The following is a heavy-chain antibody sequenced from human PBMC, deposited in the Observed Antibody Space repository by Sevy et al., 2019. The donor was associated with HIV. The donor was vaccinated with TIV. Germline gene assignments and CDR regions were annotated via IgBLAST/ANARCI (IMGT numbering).Heavy chain of an antibody. CDR3: AKAYSGSYYLPLDYFDN. CDR2: ISGSGGST. D-gene: IGHD1-26*01. Sequence: GGSLRRSCAASGFTFSSYAMSWVRQAPGKGLEWVSAISGSGGSTYYADSVKGRFTISRDNSKNTQYLQMTSLRAADTAVYYCAKAYSGSYYLPLDYFDNWGQGTLVTVSS. CDR1: GFTFSSYA. J-gene: IGHJ4*02. V-gene: IGHV3-23*01.